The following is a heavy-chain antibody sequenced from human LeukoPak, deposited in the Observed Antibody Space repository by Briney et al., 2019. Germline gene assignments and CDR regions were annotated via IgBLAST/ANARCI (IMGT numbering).Heavy chain of an antibody. CDR1: GGSISSYY. CDR3: ARDQRSTSFLDY. V-gene: IGHV4-59*01. Sequence: SETLSLTCTVSGGSISSYYWSWIRQPPGKGLEWIGYIYSSGTTNYNPSLKSRVTMSVDTSKNQFSLKLSSVTAADTAVYYCARDQRSTSFLDYWGQGTLVTVSS. J-gene: IGHJ4*02. CDR2: IYSSGTT. D-gene: IGHD2-2*01.